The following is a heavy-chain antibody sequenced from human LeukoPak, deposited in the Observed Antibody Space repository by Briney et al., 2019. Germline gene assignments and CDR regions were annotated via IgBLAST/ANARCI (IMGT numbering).Heavy chain of an antibody. V-gene: IGHV1-18*01. CDR2: ISSNNGNT. CDR1: GYTFTNYG. Sequence: ASVKVSCKTSGYTFTNYGINWVRQAPGQGLEWMGWISSNNGNTKYAQKFQGRVTMTTDTSTTTAYMELRGLRSDDTAVYYCARGDSWYYYYYMDVWGKGTTVTVS. D-gene: IGHD3/OR15-3a*01. CDR3: ARGDSWYYYYYMDV. J-gene: IGHJ6*03.